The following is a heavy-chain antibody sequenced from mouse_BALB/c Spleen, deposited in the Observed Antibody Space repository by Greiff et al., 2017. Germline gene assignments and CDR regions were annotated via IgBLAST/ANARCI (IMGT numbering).Heavy chain of an antibody. CDR2: IDPSNSET. CDR3: ARDGDY. Sequence: EVQLQESGAELVKPGASVKLSCTASGFNIKDTYMHWVKQRPEQGLEWIGMIDPSNSETRLNQKFKDKATLNVDKSSNTAYMQLSSLTSEDSAVYYCARDGDYWGQGTTLTVSS. J-gene: IGHJ2*01. V-gene: IGHV14-3*02. CDR1: GFNIKDTY.